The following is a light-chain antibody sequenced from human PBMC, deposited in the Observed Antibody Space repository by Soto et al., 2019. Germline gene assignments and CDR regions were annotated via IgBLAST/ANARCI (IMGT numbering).Light chain of an antibody. CDR2: GAS. V-gene: IGKV3-20*01. CDR3: QQYGSSPLYT. J-gene: IGKJ2*01. CDR1: LSVSSSY. Sequence: EIVLTQSPGTLYLSPGERATLSCRASLSVSSSYLAWYQQKPGQAPRLLISGASSRATGIPDRFSGSGSGTDFTLTISRLEPEDSAVYYCQQYGSSPLYTFSQGTKREIK.